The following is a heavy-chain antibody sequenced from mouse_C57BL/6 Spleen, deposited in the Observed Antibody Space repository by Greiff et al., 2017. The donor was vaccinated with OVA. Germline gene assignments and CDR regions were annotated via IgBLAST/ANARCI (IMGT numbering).Heavy chain of an antibody. J-gene: IGHJ1*03. D-gene: IGHD4-1*01. V-gene: IGHV1-85*01. Sequence: VKLQESGPELVKPGASVKLSCKASGYTFTSYDINWVKQRPGQGLEWIGWIYPRDGSTKYNEKFKGKATLTVDTSSSTAYMELHSLTSEDSAVYFCARWGPGTYFDVWGTGTTVTVSS. CDR2: IYPRDGST. CDR3: ARWGPGTYFDV. CDR1: GYTFTSYD.